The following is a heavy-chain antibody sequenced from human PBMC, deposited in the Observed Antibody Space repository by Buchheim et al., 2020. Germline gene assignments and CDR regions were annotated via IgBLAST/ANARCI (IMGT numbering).Heavy chain of an antibody. Sequence: QVQLVESGGGVVQPGRSLRLSCAASGFTFSSNGMHWVRQAPGKGLEWVAVISYDGSNKYYADSVKGRFTISRDNSKTTLYLQMNSLRAEDTAVYYCAKDQNGGVDYWGQGTL. CDR2: ISYDGSNK. CDR1: GFTFSSNG. CDR3: AKDQNGGVDY. V-gene: IGHV3-30*18. J-gene: IGHJ4*02. D-gene: IGHD4-23*01.